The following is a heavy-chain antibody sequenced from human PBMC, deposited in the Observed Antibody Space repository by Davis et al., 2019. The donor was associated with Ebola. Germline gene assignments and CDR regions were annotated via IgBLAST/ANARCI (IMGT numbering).Heavy chain of an antibody. J-gene: IGHJ4*02. V-gene: IGHV3-48*03. D-gene: IGHD3-22*01. CDR2: ISSSGSTI. Sequence: GGSLRLSCAASGFTFSSYEMNWVRQAPGKGLEWVSYISSSGSTIYYADSVKGRFTISRDNAKNTLYLQMNSLRAEDTAVYYCARGKGAVVVITYYDYWGQGTLVTVSS. CDR1: GFTFSSYE. CDR3: ARGKGAVVVITYYDY.